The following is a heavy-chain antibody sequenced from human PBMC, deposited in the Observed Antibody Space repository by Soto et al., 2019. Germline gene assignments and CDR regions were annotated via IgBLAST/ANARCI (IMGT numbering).Heavy chain of an antibody. CDR2: ISYDGSNK. D-gene: IGHD1-26*01. V-gene: IGHV3-30*18. CDR1: GFTFSSYG. Sequence: GGSLRLSCAASGFTFSSYGMHWVRQAPGKGLEWVAVISYDGSNKYYADSVKGRFTISRDNSKNTLYLQMNSLRAEDTAVYYCEKDKYSGSWPDYWGQGTLVTVSS. J-gene: IGHJ4*02. CDR3: EKDKYSGSWPDY.